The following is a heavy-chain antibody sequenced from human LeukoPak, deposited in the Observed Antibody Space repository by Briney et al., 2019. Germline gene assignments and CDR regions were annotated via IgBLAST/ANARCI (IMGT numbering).Heavy chain of an antibody. CDR1: GYTFTSYG. CDR3: ARGRFVGATTSLGY. CDR2: INPNSGGT. D-gene: IGHD1-26*01. V-gene: IGHV1-2*02. Sequence: GASVKVSCKASGYTFTSYGISWVRQAPGQGLEWMGWINPNSGGTNYAQKFQGRVTMTRDTSISTAYMELSRLRSDDTAVYYCARGRFVGATTSLGYWGQGTLVTVSS. J-gene: IGHJ4*02.